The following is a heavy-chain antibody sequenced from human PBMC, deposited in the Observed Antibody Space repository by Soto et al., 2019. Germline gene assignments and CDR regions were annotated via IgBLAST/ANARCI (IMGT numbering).Heavy chain of an antibody. J-gene: IGHJ4*02. D-gene: IGHD1-7*01. CDR1: GFTFGNFG. Sequence: QVQLVESGGGVVQPGRSLRLSCAASGFTFGNFGMHWVSQAPGKGLEWVADIANDGSYAYYADSVKGRFTVTRDNSKNTLWLQMNSLRAEDTAVYYCARGCSGGTNCFYFDFWGQGILVTVSS. CDR3: ARGCSGGTNCFYFDF. V-gene: IGHV3-30*03. CDR2: IANDGSYA.